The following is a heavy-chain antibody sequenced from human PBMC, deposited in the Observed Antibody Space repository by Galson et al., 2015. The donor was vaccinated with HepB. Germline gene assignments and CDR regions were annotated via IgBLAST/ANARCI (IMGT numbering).Heavy chain of an antibody. CDR1: GFTFSSYG. J-gene: IGHJ6*02. CDR2: ISYDGSNK. CDR3: AKEEGQWLVLPGSYYYYGMDV. Sequence: SLRLSCAASGFTFSSYGMHWVRQAPGKGLEWVAVISYDGSNKYYADSVKGRFTISRDNSKNTLYLQMNSLRAEDTAVYYCAKEEGQWLVLPGSYYYYGMDVWGQGTTVTVSS. V-gene: IGHV3-30*18. D-gene: IGHD6-19*01.